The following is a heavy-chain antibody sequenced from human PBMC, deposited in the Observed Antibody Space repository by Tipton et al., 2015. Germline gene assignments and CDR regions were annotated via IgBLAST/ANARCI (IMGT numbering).Heavy chain of an antibody. Sequence: GSLRLSCEASGFSFSNYWMTWVRQAPGKGLEWVANIKPDGSESYYLESVKGRFTFSRDNAKNSLYLQMNRLRAEDTAVYYCARHKDSGTYPLDYWGQGTLVTVSS. V-gene: IGHV3-7*01. CDR2: IKPDGSES. CDR1: GFSFSNYW. J-gene: IGHJ4*02. CDR3: ARHKDSGTYPLDY. D-gene: IGHD3-10*01.